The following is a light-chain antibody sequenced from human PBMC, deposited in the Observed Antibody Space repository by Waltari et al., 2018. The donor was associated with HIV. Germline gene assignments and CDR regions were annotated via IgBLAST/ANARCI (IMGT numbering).Light chain of an antibody. V-gene: IGKV4-1*01. CDR1: QSILYSSNNKNY. CDR3: QQYDSTPLT. CDR2: WAS. Sequence: DFVMTQSPDSLAVSLGERATINCKSSQSILYSSNNKNYLAWYQQKPGQPPKLLIYWASTRESGVPDRFSGSGSGTDFTLTISSLQAEDVAVYYCQQYDSTPLTFGGGTKVEIK. J-gene: IGKJ4*01.